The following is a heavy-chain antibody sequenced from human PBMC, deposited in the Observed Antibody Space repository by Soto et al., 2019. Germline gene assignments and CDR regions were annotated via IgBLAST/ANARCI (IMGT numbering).Heavy chain of an antibody. Sequence: GASVKVSCKASGGTFSSYTISWVRQAPGQGLEWMGRIIPILGIANYAQKFQGRVTITADKSTSTAYMELSSLRSEDTAVYYCVRVTPVAGTNYWGQGTLVTVSS. D-gene: IGHD6-19*01. CDR2: IIPILGIA. V-gene: IGHV1-69*02. CDR1: GGTFSSYT. J-gene: IGHJ4*02. CDR3: VRVTPVAGTNY.